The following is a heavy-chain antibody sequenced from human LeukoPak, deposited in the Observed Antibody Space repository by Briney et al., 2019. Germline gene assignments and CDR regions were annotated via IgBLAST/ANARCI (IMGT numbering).Heavy chain of an antibody. J-gene: IGHJ4*02. CDR2: ISSSSYI. CDR3: ARDLRALYYYGSGSYYRGFDY. V-gene: IGHV3-21*01. D-gene: IGHD3-10*01. CDR1: GFTFSSYS. Sequence: NTGGSLRLSCAASGFTFSSYSMNWVRQAPGKGLEWVSSISSSSYIYYADSVKGRFTISRDNAKNSLYLQMNSLRAEDTAVYYCARDLRALYYYGSGSYYRGFDYWGQGTLVTVSS.